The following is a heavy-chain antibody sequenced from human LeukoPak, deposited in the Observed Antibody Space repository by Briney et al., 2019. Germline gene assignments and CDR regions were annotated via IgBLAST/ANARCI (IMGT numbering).Heavy chain of an antibody. V-gene: IGHV4-38-2*02. Sequence: PSETLSLTCTVSGYSISSGYYWGWIRQPPGQGLEWIGSIYYSGSTYYNPSLKSRVTISVDTSKNQFSLKLSSVTAADTAVYYCARQPTRIQLWMNRDYWGQGTLVTVSS. CDR1: GYSISSGYY. CDR2: IYYSGST. CDR3: ARQPTRIQLWMNRDY. J-gene: IGHJ4*02. D-gene: IGHD5-18*01.